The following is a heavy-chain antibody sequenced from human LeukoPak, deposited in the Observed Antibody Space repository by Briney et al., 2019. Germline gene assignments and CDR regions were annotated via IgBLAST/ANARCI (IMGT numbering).Heavy chain of an antibody. D-gene: IGHD3-3*01. V-gene: IGHV4-30-2*01. CDR2: IYHSGST. J-gene: IGHJ5*02. CDR3: ASEVAIFGVVIIERWFDP. CDR1: GGSISSGGYS. Sequence: SETLSLTCAVSGGSISSGGYSWSWVRQPPGKGLEWIGYIYHSGSTYYNPSLKSRVTISVDRSKNQFSLKLSSVTAADTAVYYCASEVAIFGVVIIERWFDPWGQGTLVTVSS.